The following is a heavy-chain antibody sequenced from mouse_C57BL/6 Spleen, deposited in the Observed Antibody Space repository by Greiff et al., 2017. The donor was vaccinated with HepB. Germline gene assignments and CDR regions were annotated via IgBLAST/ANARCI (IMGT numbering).Heavy chain of an antibody. J-gene: IGHJ2*01. CDR1: GYTFTDYE. D-gene: IGHD1-1*01. Sequence: VQLQQSGAELVRPGASVTLSCKASGYTFTDYEMHWVKQTPVHGLEWIGAIDPETGGTAYNQKFKGKAILTADKSSSTAYMELRSLTSEDSAVYYCTRGLFTTVVVDYWGQGTTLTVSS. CDR3: TRGLFTTVVVDY. CDR2: IDPETGGT. V-gene: IGHV1-15*01.